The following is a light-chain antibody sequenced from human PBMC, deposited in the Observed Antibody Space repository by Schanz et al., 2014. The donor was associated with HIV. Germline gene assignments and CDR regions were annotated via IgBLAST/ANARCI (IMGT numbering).Light chain of an antibody. J-gene: IGLJ3*02. Sequence: QSALTQPASVSGSPGQSITVSCTGSNNDIGSYTYVAWYQQYPGKAPKLMIYDVSNRPSGVSNRFSGSKSGNTASLTISGLQAEDEADYYCSSYTSSSTWVFGGGTKVTVL. CDR2: DVS. CDR1: NNDIGSYTY. V-gene: IGLV2-14*03. CDR3: SSYTSSSTWV.